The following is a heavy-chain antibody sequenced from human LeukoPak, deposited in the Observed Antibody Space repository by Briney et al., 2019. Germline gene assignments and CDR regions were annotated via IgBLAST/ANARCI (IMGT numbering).Heavy chain of an antibody. CDR2: IKQEGSGK. CDR3: ARVGESGSYFFRYNWFDP. V-gene: IGHV3-7*01. CDR1: GFTFSSYW. J-gene: IGHJ5*02. Sequence: PGGSLRLSCAASGFTFSSYWMSWVRQAPGKGLEWVANIKQEGSGKYYVDCVKGRFTISRDNAKNSLYLQMNSLRAEDTAVYYCARVGESGSYFFRYNWFDPWGQGTLVTVSS. D-gene: IGHD1-26*01.